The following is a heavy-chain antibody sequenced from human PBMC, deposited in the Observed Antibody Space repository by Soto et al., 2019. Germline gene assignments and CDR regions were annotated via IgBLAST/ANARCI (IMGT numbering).Heavy chain of an antibody. J-gene: IGHJ5*02. D-gene: IGHD6-19*01. CDR2: ISYDGGNK. CDR3: AKDHIIAVAGGVAYNWFDP. CDR1: GFTFSSYG. V-gene: IGHV3-30*18. Sequence: QPGGSLRLSCAASGFTFSSYGMHWVRQAPGKGLEWVAVISYDGGNKYYADSVKGRFTISRDNSKNTLYLQMNSLRAEDTAVYYCAKDHIIAVAGGVAYNWFDPWGQGTLVTVSS.